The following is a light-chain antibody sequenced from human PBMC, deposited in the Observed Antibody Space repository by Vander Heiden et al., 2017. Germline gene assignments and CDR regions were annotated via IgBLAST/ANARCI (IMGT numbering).Light chain of an antibody. V-gene: IGKV1-9*01. J-gene: IGKJ4*01. CDR3: QHRNSYPRLT. CDR2: AAS. Sequence: DIQLTQSPSFLSASVGDRVTIPCRASPGISSYLAWYQQKPGKAPKLLIYAASTLQRGVPSRFSGSGAGTEFTLTSSSLHPEDVATYYCQHRNSYPRLTFGGGTKVEIK. CDR1: PGISSY.